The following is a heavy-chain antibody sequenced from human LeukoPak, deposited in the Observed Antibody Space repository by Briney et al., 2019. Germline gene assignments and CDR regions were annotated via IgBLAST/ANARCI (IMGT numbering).Heavy chain of an antibody. J-gene: IGHJ6*03. CDR2: IIPIFGTA. CDR1: GGTFSSYA. Sequence: ASVKVSCKASGGTFSSYAISWVRQAPGQGLEWMGRIIPIFGTANYAQKFQGRVTITADESTSTAYMELSSLRSEDTAVYYCASPLGSRTYYYYYMDVWGKGTTVTVSS. V-gene: IGHV1-69*13. D-gene: IGHD1-1*01. CDR3: ASPLGSRTYYYYYMDV.